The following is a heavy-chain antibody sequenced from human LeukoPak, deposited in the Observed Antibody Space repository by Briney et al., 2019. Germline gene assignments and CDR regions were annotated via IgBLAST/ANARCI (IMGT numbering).Heavy chain of an antibody. CDR1: GFTFSSYA. CDR3: TRDIPFGDYVFEP. Sequence: GGSLRLFCAASGFTFSSYAMSWVRQAPGKGLVWVSRINSDGITTSYADSVKGRFTISRDNTRNTLYLQMNSLRVEDTAVYYCTRDIPFGDYVFEPWGQGTLVSVSS. CDR2: INSDGITT. D-gene: IGHD4-17*01. J-gene: IGHJ5*02. V-gene: IGHV3-74*01.